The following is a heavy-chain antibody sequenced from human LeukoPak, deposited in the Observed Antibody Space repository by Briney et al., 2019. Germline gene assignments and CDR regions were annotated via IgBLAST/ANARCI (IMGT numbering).Heavy chain of an antibody. Sequence: GASVTLSCTSSGGTFSICTNNWVRHAPGQGLEWVGGIIPIYGAANYAQKFQGRVTITADESTSAAYMELSSLRSEDTAVYFCARGLKENYYYYAMDVWGQGTTVTVSS. V-gene: IGHV1-69*13. J-gene: IGHJ6*02. CDR1: GGTFSICT. CDR2: IIPIYGAA. CDR3: ARGLKENYYYYAMDV.